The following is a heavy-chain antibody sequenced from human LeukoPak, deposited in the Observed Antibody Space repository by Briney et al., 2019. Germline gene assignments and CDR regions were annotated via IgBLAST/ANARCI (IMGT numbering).Heavy chain of an antibody. D-gene: IGHD1-14*01. Sequence: ASVKVSCKASGYTFTTHHINWERQATGQGFEWMGWMNPGSGNTEYAQKFQGRVTMTWDTSINTAYMEPSSLRSEDTAVYYCARGRPTNLHGIYWGQGTLVTVSS. CDR2: MNPGSGNT. CDR1: GYTFTTHH. CDR3: ARGRPTNLHGIY. J-gene: IGHJ4*02. V-gene: IGHV1-8*01.